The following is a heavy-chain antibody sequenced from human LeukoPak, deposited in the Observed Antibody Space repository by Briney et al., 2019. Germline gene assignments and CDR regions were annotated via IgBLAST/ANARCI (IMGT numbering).Heavy chain of an antibody. CDR3: ARHFWGANDAFDI. V-gene: IGHV4-39*01. D-gene: IGHD7-27*01. CDR2: VYFSGTT. CDR1: GGAIGYTSYY. Sequence: PSETLSLTCTVSGGAIGYTSYYWGWIRQPPGKGLEWIGGVYFSGTTYYNPSLKRRVTIYVDTSKNHFSLRLSSVTAADTAVYYCARHFWGANDAFDIWGQGTMVTVSS. J-gene: IGHJ3*02.